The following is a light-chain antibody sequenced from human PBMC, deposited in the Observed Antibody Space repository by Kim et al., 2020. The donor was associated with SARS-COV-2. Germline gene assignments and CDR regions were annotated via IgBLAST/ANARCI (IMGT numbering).Light chain of an antibody. CDR3: NSRDSSGNHWV. CDR1: SLRSYD. J-gene: IGLJ3*02. CDR2: GKN. V-gene: IGLV3-19*01. Sequence: ALGQTVRSTGQGDSLRSYDASWYQQKPGQAPVLVIYGKNNRPSGSPDRFSGSSSGNTASLTITGAQAEDEADDYCNSRDSSGNHWVFGGGTQLTVL.